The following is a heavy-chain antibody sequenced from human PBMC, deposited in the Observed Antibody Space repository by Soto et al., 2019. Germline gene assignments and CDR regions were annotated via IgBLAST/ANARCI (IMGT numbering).Heavy chain of an antibody. J-gene: IGHJ5*02. CDR2: INPSGCST. Sequence: ASVKVSCKASVYTFTRYYMHWVRQAPGQGLEWMEIINPSGCSTSYSQKFQGRVTITSDKSTSTVYLELSSLRSEDTAMYYCARECSGNALAHCSGIDLWGQGTMVTVSS. CDR3: ARECSGNALAHCSGIDL. D-gene: IGHD2-15*01. CDR1: VYTFTRYY. V-gene: IGHV1-46*01.